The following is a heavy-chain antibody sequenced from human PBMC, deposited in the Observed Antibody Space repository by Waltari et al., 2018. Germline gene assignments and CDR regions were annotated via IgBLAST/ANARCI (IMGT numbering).Heavy chain of an antibody. D-gene: IGHD3-3*02. CDR3: TRDKLDYYNGMDV. Sequence: QVQLVQSGAEVKKPGASVKVSCRTSGDTFSSYFIFWVRQAPGQGLEWMGISNPRDGGTNYPQKCQDRVTMTRDTSTSTVYMELRSLRSEDTAVYYCTRDKLDYYNGMDVWGQGTTVTVSS. CDR2: SNPRDGGT. V-gene: IGHV1-46*03. J-gene: IGHJ6*02. CDR1: GDTFSSYF.